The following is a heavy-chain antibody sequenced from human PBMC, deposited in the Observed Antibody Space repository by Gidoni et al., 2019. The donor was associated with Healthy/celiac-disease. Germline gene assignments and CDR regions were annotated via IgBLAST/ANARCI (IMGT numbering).Heavy chain of an antibody. CDR3: ARDIVVRGWFDP. CDR2: IKQDGSEK. CDR1: RFTFSSYW. J-gene: IGHJ5*02. D-gene: IGHD2-2*01. V-gene: IGHV3-7*03. Sequence: EVQLVASGGGLVQPGGSLRLSCASSRFTFSSYWMSWVRQAPGKGLEWVANIKQDGSEKYYVDSVKGRFTISRDNAKNSLYLQMNSLRAEDTAVYYCARDIVVRGWFDPWGQGTLVTVSS.